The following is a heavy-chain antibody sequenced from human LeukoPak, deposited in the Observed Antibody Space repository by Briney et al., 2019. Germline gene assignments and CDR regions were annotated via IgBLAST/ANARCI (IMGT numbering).Heavy chain of an antibody. CDR3: ARLGLTYSSGWLGSYYYYGMDV. J-gene: IGHJ6*02. Sequence: ASVKVSCTASGYTFTSYAMHWVRQAPGQRLEWMGWINAGNGNTKYSQKFQGRVTITRDTSASTAYMELSSLRSEDTAMYYCARLGLTYSSGWLGSYYYYGMDVWGQGTTVTVSS. CDR1: GYTFTSYA. CDR2: INAGNGNT. V-gene: IGHV1-3*01. D-gene: IGHD6-19*01.